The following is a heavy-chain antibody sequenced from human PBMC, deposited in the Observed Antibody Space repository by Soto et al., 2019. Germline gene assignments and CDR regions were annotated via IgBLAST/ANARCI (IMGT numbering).Heavy chain of an antibody. D-gene: IGHD1-7*01. J-gene: IGHJ5*02. CDR3: ARPQGGTDWLDP. CDR1: GYXFYNYW. CDR2: IDHSDSYV. V-gene: IGHV5-10-1*01. Sequence: PXEXLKISFKCSGYXFYNYWLIWVRQMPGQGLEWMGRIDHSDSYVNYSPSFQGHVTISLDKSTTTVYLQWSSMKSSDSAMYYCARPQGGTDWLDPWGQGTLGTVSS.